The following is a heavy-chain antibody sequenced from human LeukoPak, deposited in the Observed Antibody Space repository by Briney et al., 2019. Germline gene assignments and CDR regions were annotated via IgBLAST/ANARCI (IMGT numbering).Heavy chain of an antibody. D-gene: IGHD4-4*01. Sequence: ASVKVSCTASGYTFTTYYMHWVRQAPGQGLEWMGIIKPSGGSTSYAQKFQGRVSMTRDTSTSTVYMELSSLRSEDTALYYCARDKFDYSGYFDAFDLWGQGTMVTVSS. CDR3: ARDKFDYSGYFDAFDL. CDR1: GYTFTTYY. V-gene: IGHV1-46*01. CDR2: IKPSGGST. J-gene: IGHJ3*01.